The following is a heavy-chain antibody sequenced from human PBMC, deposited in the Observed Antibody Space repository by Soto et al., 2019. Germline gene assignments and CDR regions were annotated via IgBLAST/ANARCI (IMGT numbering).Heavy chain of an antibody. V-gene: IGHV4-59*08. CDR1: GGSISSYY. CDR2: IYYSGST. CDR3: ATHNDSSGYYFDY. J-gene: IGHJ4*02. D-gene: IGHD3-22*01. Sequence: SETLSLTCTVSGGSISSYYWSWIRQPPGKGLEWIGYIYYSGSTNYNPSLKSRVTISVDTSKNQFSLKLSSVTAADTAVYYCATHNDSSGYYFDYWGQGTLVTVSS.